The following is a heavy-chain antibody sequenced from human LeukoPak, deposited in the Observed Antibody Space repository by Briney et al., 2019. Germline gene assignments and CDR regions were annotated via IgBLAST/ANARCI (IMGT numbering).Heavy chain of an antibody. CDR3: ARDSDILTGYSADFDY. CDR2: ISSSSSYI. V-gene: IGHV3-21*01. D-gene: IGHD3-9*01. CDR1: GFTFSSYS. Sequence: GGSLRLSCAASGFTFSSYSMNWVRQAPGKGLEWVSSISSSSSYIYYADSVKGRFTISRKNAKNSLYLQMNSLRAEDTAVYYCARDSDILTGYSADFDYWGQGTLVTVSS. J-gene: IGHJ4*02.